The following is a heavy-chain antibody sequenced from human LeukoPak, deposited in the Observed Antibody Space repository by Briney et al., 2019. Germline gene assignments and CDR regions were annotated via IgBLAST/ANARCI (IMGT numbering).Heavy chain of an antibody. Sequence: PGGSLRLSCAASGFTFSSYWMHWVRHAPGKGLVWVSRINSDGSSTSYADSVKGRFTVSRDNAKSTLYLQMNSLRAEDTAVYYCARATGSYYSLGYWGQGTLVTVSS. CDR1: GFTFSSYW. J-gene: IGHJ4*02. D-gene: IGHD1-26*01. CDR3: ARATGSYYSLGY. V-gene: IGHV3-74*01. CDR2: INSDGSST.